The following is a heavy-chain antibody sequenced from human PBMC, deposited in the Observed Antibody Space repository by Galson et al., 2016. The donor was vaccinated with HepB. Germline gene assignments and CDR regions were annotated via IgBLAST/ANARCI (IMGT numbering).Heavy chain of an antibody. CDR2: ISANSGNT. CDR1: GYTFTGYH. CDR3: ARDVQFRFDY. J-gene: IGHJ4*02. V-gene: IGHV1-18*01. Sequence: SVKVSCKASGYTFTGYHIHWVRQAPGQGLEWLGWISANSGNTLYAQKFQDRVTMTRDTAASTVYMDLRSLRSDDTAVYYCARDVQFRFDYWGQGTLVTLSS. D-gene: IGHD4-11*01.